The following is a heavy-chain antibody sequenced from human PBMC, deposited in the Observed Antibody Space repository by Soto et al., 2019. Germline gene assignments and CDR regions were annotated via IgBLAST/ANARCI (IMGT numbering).Heavy chain of an antibody. J-gene: IGHJ6*02. Sequence: GESLKISCEAPGFSFVAFSLNWVRRAPGKGLEWLSYISRSGSLNYYADSVKGRFTISRDNAKNSLYLEMNSVRDEDTAMYYCARDLEYSSSWYYYYGLDVWGHGTTVTVSS. V-gene: IGHV3-48*02. CDR3: ARDLEYSSSWYYYYGLDV. CDR2: ISRSGSLN. CDR1: GFSFVAFS. D-gene: IGHD6-6*01.